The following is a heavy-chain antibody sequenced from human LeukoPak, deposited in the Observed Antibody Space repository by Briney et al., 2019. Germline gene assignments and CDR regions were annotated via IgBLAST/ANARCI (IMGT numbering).Heavy chain of an antibody. CDR3: ARAGLDSSGTGP. CDR2: IFYSGST. V-gene: IGHV4-59*01. CDR1: GGSISSYY. Sequence: PSETLSLTCTVSGGSISSYYWSWIRQPPGKGLEWIGYIFYSGSTNYNPSLKSRVTISVDTSKNQFSLKLSSVTAADTAVYYCARAGLDSSGTGPWGQGTLVTVSS. D-gene: IGHD6-19*01. J-gene: IGHJ5*02.